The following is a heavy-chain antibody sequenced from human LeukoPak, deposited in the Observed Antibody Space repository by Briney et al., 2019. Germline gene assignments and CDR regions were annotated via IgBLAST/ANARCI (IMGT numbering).Heavy chain of an antibody. CDR3: ARDPSNTSGWKTWFDP. CDR1: GYTFTSYG. D-gene: IGHD6-19*01. CDR2: FSAYNGNT. Sequence: ASVKVSCKASGYTFTSYGIGWVRQAPGQGLEWMGWFSAYNGNTNYAQKLQGRVTMTTDTSTSTAYMELRSLRSDDTAVYYCARDPSNTSGWKTWFDPWGQGTLVTVSS. J-gene: IGHJ5*02. V-gene: IGHV1-18*01.